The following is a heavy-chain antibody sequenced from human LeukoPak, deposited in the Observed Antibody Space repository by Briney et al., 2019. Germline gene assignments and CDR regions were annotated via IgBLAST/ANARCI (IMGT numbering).Heavy chain of an antibody. CDR1: GYTFTSYG. D-gene: IGHD2-21*01. V-gene: IGHV1-18*01. CDR3: ARAPSPTNLWWYTGFDC. J-gene: IGHJ4*02. Sequence: GASVKVSCKASGYTFTSYGISWVRQAPGQGLEWMGWISAYNGNTNYAQKLQGRVTMTTDTSTSTAYMELRSLRSDDTAVYYCARAPSPTNLWWYTGFDCWGQGAQVTVSS. CDR2: ISAYNGNT.